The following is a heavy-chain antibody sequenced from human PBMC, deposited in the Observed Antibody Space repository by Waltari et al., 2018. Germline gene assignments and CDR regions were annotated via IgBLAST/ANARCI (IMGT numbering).Heavy chain of an antibody. CDR2: IYQSGGN. Sequence: QVQLRESGPGLVRPSETLSLTCEVSGFSINSAYYWGWIRHHPGKGLEWIGTIYQSGGNFYNPSRKTRVNLSVDMSKAPFLLTLSSVTAADTAVYYCASYCNSPYCYDRAAFGVWGQGTTVTVSS. V-gene: IGHV4-38-2*01. CDR1: GFSINSAYY. CDR3: ASYCNSPYCYDRAAFGV. J-gene: IGHJ3*01. D-gene: IGHD2-2*01.